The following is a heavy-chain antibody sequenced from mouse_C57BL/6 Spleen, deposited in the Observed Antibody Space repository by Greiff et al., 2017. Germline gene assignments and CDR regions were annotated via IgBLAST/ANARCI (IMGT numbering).Heavy chain of an antibody. V-gene: IGHV2-2*01. CDR2: IWSGGST. Sequence: VKLVESGPGLVQPSQSLSITCTVSGFSLTSYGVHWVRQSPGKGLEWLGVIWSGGSTDYNAAFISRLSISKDNSKSQVFFKMNSLQADDTAIYYCASLTFAYWGQGTLVTVSA. CDR1: GFSLTSYG. J-gene: IGHJ3*01. CDR3: ASLTFAY.